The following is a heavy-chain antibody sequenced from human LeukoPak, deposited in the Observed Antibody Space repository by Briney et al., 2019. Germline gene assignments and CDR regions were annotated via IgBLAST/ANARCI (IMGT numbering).Heavy chain of an antibody. CDR3: ARGAMATRVLDF. J-gene: IGHJ4*02. D-gene: IGHD5-24*01. CDR1: GYTFTNYD. V-gene: IGHV1-8*01. CDR2: LSPNSGNT. Sequence: ASVKVSCKTSGYTFTNYDINWVRQATGQGLEWMGWLSPNSGNTAYAQKLRGSVTMTMNTSISTAYMDLSSLRSEDTAVYYCARGAMATRVLDFWGQGTQVTVSS.